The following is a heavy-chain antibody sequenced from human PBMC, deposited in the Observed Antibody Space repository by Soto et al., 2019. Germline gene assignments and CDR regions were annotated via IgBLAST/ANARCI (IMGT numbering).Heavy chain of an antibody. CDR2: ISSSGNTI. CDR1: GFVLSDYY. D-gene: IGHD3-22*01. V-gene: IGHV3-11*01. J-gene: IGHJ4*02. CDR3: ARDKPSYHDSSGFYPVFDS. Sequence: PGGSLRLSCAGSGFVLSDYYMNWVRQAPGKGLEWLSYISSSGNTIFYADSVKGRFTISRDNTKNSLYLQVNSLRVEDTAVYYCARDKPSYHDSSGFYPVFDSWGQGTLFTVSS.